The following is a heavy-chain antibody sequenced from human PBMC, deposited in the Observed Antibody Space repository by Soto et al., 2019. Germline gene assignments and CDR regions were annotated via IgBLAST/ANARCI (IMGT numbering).Heavy chain of an antibody. J-gene: IGHJ4*02. Sequence: SETLSLTCTVSGGSISSGDYYWSWIRQPPGKGLEWIGYIYYSGSTYYNPSLKSRVTISVDKSKNQFSLNLSSVTAADTAVYYCSRNHYDILPIYQHQLYYFDFWGQGTLLTVSS. CDR3: SRNHYDILPIYQHQLYYFDF. CDR2: IYYSGST. CDR1: GGSISSGDYY. D-gene: IGHD3-9*01. V-gene: IGHV4-30-4*01.